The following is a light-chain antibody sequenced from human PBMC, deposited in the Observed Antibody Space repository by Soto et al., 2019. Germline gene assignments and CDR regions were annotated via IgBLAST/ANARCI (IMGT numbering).Light chain of an antibody. CDR3: QQRSNWPIT. V-gene: IGKV3-11*01. CDR2: DAS. CDR1: QSVSSY. Sequence: EIVLTQSPATLSLSPGERATLSCRASQSVSSYLAWYQQKPCQAPRLLIYDASIRATASPARFSGSGSGTGVTLTMSRLALEDFAVYYCQQRSNWPITFGRGTKVEIK. J-gene: IGKJ3*01.